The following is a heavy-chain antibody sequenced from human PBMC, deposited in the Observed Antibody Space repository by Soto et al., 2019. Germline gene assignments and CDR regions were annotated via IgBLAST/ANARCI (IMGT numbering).Heavy chain of an antibody. J-gene: IGHJ6*02. Sequence: GGSLRLSCAASGFTFSSHTMNWVGQSPGKGLEWISYITSTSSTKNYADSVKGRFTISRDNANNSLYLQMNSLRDEDTAVYYCARRITMVRGPYYYYAMDVWGQGTTVTVSS. CDR1: GFTFSSHT. CDR3: ARRITMVRGPYYYYAMDV. V-gene: IGHV3-48*02. D-gene: IGHD3-10*01. CDR2: ITSTSSTK.